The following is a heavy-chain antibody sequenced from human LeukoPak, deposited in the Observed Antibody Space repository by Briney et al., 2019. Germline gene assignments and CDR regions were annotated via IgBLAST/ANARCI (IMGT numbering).Heavy chain of an antibody. J-gene: IGHJ5*01. V-gene: IGHV3-21*01. CDR1: GLPFSTHS. D-gene: IGHD3-10*01. CDR2: ISAGGEYV. CDR3: VRDKYDRSHYPYFHS. Sequence: GGCLRLSCAASGLPFSTHSLNWVGQAPGKGVEGVSSISAGGEYVYYGDAVKGRFTMSRDNAKNSLHLQMDSLTAEDTAVHYCVRDKYDRSHYPYFHSWRHGPLVPVPS.